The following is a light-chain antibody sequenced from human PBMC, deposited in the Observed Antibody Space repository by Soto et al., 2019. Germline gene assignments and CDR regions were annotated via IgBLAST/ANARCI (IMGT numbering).Light chain of an antibody. V-gene: IGKV1-5*03. CDR1: QSISIY. J-gene: IGKJ1*01. CDR3: QQYNTFSWT. Sequence: DIQMTQSPSTLSASIGDTVTITCRASQSISIYLAWHQQKPGKAPKLLIYRASILENGVPSRFSGSGSATEFTPTISGLQPDDFATYYCQQYNTFSWTFGQGTKVDIK. CDR2: RAS.